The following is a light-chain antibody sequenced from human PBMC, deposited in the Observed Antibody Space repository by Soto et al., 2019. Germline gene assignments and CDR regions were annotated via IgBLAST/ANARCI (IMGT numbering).Light chain of an antibody. V-gene: IGLV2-23*01. J-gene: IGLJ1*01. CDR1: SSDVGSYNL. CDR2: EGS. CDR3: CSYAGSTTFCV. Sequence: QSVLTQPASVSPSSGLSVTISCTGNSSDVGSYNLVSWYQQHRGKAPILVLFEGSKRSSGVSNRVSASKSGTTASLTISGRQAEDEADYYCCSYAGSTTFCVFGAGTKGTGL.